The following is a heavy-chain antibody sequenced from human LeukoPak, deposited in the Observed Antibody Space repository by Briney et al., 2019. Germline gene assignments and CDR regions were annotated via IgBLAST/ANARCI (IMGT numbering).Heavy chain of an antibody. V-gene: IGHV3-74*01. D-gene: IGHD3-10*01. CDR2: INSDGSST. CDR1: GFTFSSYW. Sequence: GGSLRLSCAASGFTFSSYWMHWVRQAPGKGLVWVSRINSDGSSTSYAGSVKGRFTISRDNAKNTLYLQMNSLRAEDTAVYYCARNDRNYYGSETYMFDYWGQGTLVTVSS. CDR3: ARNDRNYYGSETYMFDY. J-gene: IGHJ4*02.